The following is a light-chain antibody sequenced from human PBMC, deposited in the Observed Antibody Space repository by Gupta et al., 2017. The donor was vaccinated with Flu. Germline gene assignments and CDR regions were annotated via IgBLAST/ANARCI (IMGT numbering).Light chain of an antibody. CDR1: DLRTYF. Sequence: SSELTQDPFVSVALGQTVTITCQGDDLRTYFVTWYQQKPGQAPLLVMSGRDERPSGIPDRFSGSRSGNTASLTITATQAEDEAAYYCSSRDRSGAHLRVFGGGTKVTVL. J-gene: IGLJ3*02. CDR3: SSRDRSGAHLRV. V-gene: IGLV3-19*01. CDR2: GRD.